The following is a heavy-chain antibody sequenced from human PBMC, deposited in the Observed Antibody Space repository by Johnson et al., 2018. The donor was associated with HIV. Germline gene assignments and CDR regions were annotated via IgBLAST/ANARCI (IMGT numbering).Heavy chain of an antibody. D-gene: IGHD3-10*01. V-gene: IGHV3-7*03. CDR3: ARDRRYYGSGSYGGAFDI. CDR1: GFHFGNAW. CDR2: IKQDGSEK. J-gene: IGHJ3*02. Sequence: VQLVESGGGLVKPGGSLRLSCVASGFHFGNAWMNWVRQAPGKGLEWVANIKQDGSEKYYVDSVKGRFTISRDNAKNSLYLQMNSLRAEDTALYYCARDRRYYGSGSYGGAFDIWGQGTV.